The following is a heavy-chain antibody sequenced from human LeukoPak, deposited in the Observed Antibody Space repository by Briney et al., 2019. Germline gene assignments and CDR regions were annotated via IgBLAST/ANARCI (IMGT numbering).Heavy chain of an antibody. CDR2: IRYDGSNK. J-gene: IGHJ4*02. V-gene: IGHV3-30*02. CDR1: GFIFSNFN. Sequence: GGSLRLSCAASGFIFSNFNMNWVRQAPGKGLEWVAFIRYDGSNKYYADSVKGRFTISRDNSKNTLYLQMNSLRAEDTAVYYCAKRIQSAMATGYWGQGTLVTVSS. D-gene: IGHD5-18*01. CDR3: AKRIQSAMATGY.